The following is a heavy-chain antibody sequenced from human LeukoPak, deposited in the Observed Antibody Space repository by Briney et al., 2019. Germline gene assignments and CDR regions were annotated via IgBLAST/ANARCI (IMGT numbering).Heavy chain of an antibody. Sequence: PGGSLRLSCAASGFTFSSYAMSWVRQAPGKGLEWVANIKQDGSEKYYVDSVKGRFTISRDNAKNSLYLQMNSLRAEDTAVYYCARDTGRYYYDSSGYPSPDAFDIWGQGTMVTVSS. CDR2: IKQDGSEK. D-gene: IGHD3-22*01. CDR1: GFTFSSYA. J-gene: IGHJ3*02. CDR3: ARDTGRYYYDSSGYPSPDAFDI. V-gene: IGHV3-7*01.